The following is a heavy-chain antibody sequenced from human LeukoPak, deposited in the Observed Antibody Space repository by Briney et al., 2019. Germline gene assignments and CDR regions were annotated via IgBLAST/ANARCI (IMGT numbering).Heavy chain of an antibody. CDR2: IYPANSDT. D-gene: IGHD2-2*01. Sequence: GESLKISCEASGYSFTTYWISWVRQMPGKGLEWMAIIYPANSDTRYSPSFQGQVTISADKSISTAYLQWSSLKASDTAMYYCARPACSSTSCYLYFQHWGQGTLVTVSS. CDR3: ARPACSSTSCYLYFQH. J-gene: IGHJ1*01. V-gene: IGHV5-51*01. CDR1: GYSFTTYW.